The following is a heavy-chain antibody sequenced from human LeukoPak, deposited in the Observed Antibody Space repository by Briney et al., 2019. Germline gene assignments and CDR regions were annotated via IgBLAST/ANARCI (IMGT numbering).Heavy chain of an antibody. D-gene: IGHD3-10*01. CDR2: IKQDGSET. Sequence: PGGSLRLSCAASGFTFSSYGMHWVRQAPGKGLEWVANIKQDGSETYYVDSVKGRFTISRDNAKNSLYLQMNTLRAEDTAVYYCARVGWFGELTRHPGGDYWGQGTLVTVSS. V-gene: IGHV3-7*01. J-gene: IGHJ4*02. CDR3: ARVGWFGELTRHPGGDY. CDR1: GFTFSSYG.